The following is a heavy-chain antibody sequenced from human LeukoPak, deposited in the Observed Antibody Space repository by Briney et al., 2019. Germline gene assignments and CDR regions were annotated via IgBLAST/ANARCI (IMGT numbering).Heavy chain of an antibody. V-gene: IGHV4-34*01. CDR2: INHSGST. CDR3: ARGFGGSYSAFDI. J-gene: IGHJ3*02. Sequence: PSETLPLTCAVYGGSFSGYYWSWIRQPPGKGLEWIGEINHSGSTNYNPSLKSRVTISVDTSKNQFSLKLSSVTAADTAVYYCARGFGGSYSAFDIWGQGTMVTVSS. D-gene: IGHD1-26*01. CDR1: GGSFSGYY.